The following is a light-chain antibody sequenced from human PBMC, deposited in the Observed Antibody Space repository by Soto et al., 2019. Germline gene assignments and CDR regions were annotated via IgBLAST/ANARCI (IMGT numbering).Light chain of an antibody. V-gene: IGKV3-20*01. CDR2: GAS. J-gene: IGKJ4*01. CDR3: HQYVTSPLA. Sequence: EIVLTQSPGTLALSPGERATHSCRASQSVSRNYLAWYQQKSGQAPRLLIYGASSRSTGIPDRFSGSGSGTDFTLTISRLEPEDFAVYYCHQYVTSPLAFGGGPTVHI. CDR1: QSVSRNY.